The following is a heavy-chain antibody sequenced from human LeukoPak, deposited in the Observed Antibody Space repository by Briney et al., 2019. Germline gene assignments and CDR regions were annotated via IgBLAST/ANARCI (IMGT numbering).Heavy chain of an antibody. V-gene: IGHV3-23*01. J-gene: IGHJ6*03. CDR3: AKTTLSPHRSSSGPRRGSLSYYYYMDV. D-gene: IGHD6-6*01. CDR2: ISSDGTTT. CDR1: GLSFGSYT. Sequence: GGSLRLSCAPSGLSFGSYTMTWVRQAPGTRLEWVAAISSDGTTTNYADSVKGRFNIPRENTLYLQMDSLRAEDTATYYCAKTTLSPHRSSSGPRRGSLSYYYYMDVWGGGTTVTVSS.